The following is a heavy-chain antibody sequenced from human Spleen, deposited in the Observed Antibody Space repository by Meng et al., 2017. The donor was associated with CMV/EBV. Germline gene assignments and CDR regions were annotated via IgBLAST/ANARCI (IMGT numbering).Heavy chain of an antibody. V-gene: IGHV3-48*03. J-gene: IGHJ6*02. CDR2: ISVSGDII. Sequence: LSLTCAASGFTLRNYEMNWVRQAPGKGLQWVSYISVSGDIIYYADSVKGRFSISRDSAKNSVFLQMSGLRAEDTAAYYCVREHSSLVRGVVQYYGMDVWGHGTTVTVSS. CDR3: VREHSSLVRGVVQYYGMDV. CDR1: GFTLRNYE. D-gene: IGHD3-10*01.